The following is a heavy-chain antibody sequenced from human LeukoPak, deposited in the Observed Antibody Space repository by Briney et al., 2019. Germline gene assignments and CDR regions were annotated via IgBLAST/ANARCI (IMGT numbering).Heavy chain of an antibody. CDR2: IRDKANSYAT. D-gene: IGHD1-7*01. V-gene: IGHV3-73*01. J-gene: IGHJ4*02. Sequence: VQPGGSLKLSCAASVFTFSASAMHWVRQASGKGLEWVGRIRDKANSYATTYAASVKGRFTISRDDSKNTAYLQMNSLKTEDTAVYYCTRHMTGTTRRFDSWGQGTLVTVSS. CDR3: TRHMTGTTRRFDS. CDR1: VFTFSASA.